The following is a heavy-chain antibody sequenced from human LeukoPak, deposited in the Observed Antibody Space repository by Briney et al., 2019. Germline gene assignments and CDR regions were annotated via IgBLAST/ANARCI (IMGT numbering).Heavy chain of an antibody. Sequence: SETLSLTCTVSGGSISSSSYYWGWIRQPPGKGLEWIGEINHSGSTNYNPSLKSRVTISVDTSKNQFSLKLSSVTAADTAVYYCARHPPLYYYDSSANRDAFDIWGQGTMVTVSS. CDR3: ARHPPLYYYDSSANRDAFDI. CDR1: GGSISSSSYY. J-gene: IGHJ3*02. D-gene: IGHD3-22*01. V-gene: IGHV4-39*01. CDR2: INHSGST.